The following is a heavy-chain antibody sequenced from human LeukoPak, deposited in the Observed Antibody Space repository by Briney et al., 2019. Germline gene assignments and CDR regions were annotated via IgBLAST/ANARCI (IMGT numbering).Heavy chain of an antibody. CDR1: GGSISSYY. D-gene: IGHD3-22*01. V-gene: IGHV4-59*01. CDR2: ISYSGNT. Sequence: SETLSLTCTASGGSISSYYWSWIRQPPGKGLEWIGDISYSGNTKYNPTLKSRATISADTSKNQFSLILTFVTAADTAVYYCAREARGSNGYYYNFWGQGTLVTVSS. J-gene: IGHJ4*02. CDR3: AREARGSNGYYYNF.